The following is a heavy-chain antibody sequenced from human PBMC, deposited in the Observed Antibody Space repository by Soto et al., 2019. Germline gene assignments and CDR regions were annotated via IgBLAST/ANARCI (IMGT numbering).Heavy chain of an antibody. CDR2: LSGNGGSA. D-gene: IGHD5-12*01. V-gene: IGHV3-64D*06. Sequence: GGSLRLSCSTSGFTFSNYAIHWVRQAPGKGLEYVSTLSGNGGSAYYADSVKGRFTISRDNSKDTLYLQMSSLRPEDTAVYYCVKGPRGYVGYGFDYWGQGTLVTVSS. CDR3: VKGPRGYVGYGFDY. CDR1: GFTFSNYA. J-gene: IGHJ4*02.